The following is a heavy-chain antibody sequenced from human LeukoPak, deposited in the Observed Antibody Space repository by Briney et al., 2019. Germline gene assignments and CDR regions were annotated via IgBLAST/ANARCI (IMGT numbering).Heavy chain of an antibody. Sequence: QSGGSLRLSCAASGFTFSSYAMHWVRQAPGKGLEWVAVISYDGSNKYYADSVKGRFTISRDNSKNTLYLQMNSLRAEDTAVYYCARAAVGPTYYYYYMDVWGKGTTVTVSS. CDR1: GFTFSSYA. CDR2: ISYDGSNK. D-gene: IGHD6-13*01. CDR3: ARAAVGPTYYYYYMDV. J-gene: IGHJ6*03. V-gene: IGHV3-30*04.